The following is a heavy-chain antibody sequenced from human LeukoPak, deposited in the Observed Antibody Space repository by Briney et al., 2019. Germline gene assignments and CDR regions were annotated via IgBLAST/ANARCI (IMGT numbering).Heavy chain of an antibody. CDR2: INTDTGNP. D-gene: IGHD3-9*01. CDR3: ARAGVRYFDWLLSLDY. Sequence: ASVKVSCKASGYTFAYYPMNWVRQAPGQGLEWMGWINTDTGNPTYAQGFTGRFVFSLDTSVSTAYLQISSLKAEDTAVYYCARAGVRYFDWLLSLDYWGQGTLVTVSS. CDR1: GYTFAYYP. V-gene: IGHV7-4-1*02. J-gene: IGHJ4*02.